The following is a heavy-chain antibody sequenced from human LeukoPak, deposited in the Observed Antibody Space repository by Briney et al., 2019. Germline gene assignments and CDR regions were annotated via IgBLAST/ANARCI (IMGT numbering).Heavy chain of an antibody. Sequence: PGGSLRLSCAASGFTFSRYWMSWVRQAPGKGLEGVAIIKQDGSEKYYMDSVKGRLTISRDNAKNSLYLQMNSLRAEDTALYYCARVGLGRLFDYWGQGTLVTVSS. CDR3: ARVGLGRLFDY. CDR1: GFTFSRYW. V-gene: IGHV3-7*01. J-gene: IGHJ4*02. D-gene: IGHD7-27*01. CDR2: IKQDGSEK.